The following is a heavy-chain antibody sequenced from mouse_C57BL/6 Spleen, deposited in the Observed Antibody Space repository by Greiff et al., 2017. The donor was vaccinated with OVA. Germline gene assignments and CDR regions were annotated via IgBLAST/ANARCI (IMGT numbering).Heavy chain of an antibody. CDR2: INPSSGYT. V-gene: IGHV1-7*01. CDR1: GYTFTSYW. Sequence: VKLVESGAELAKPGASVKLSCKASGYTFTSYWMHWVKQRPGQGLEWIGYINPSSGYTKYNQKFKDKATLTADKSSSTAYMQLSSLTYEDSAVYYCASYYYGSSYNFDVWGTGTTVTVSS. J-gene: IGHJ1*03. CDR3: ASYYYGSSYNFDV. D-gene: IGHD1-1*01.